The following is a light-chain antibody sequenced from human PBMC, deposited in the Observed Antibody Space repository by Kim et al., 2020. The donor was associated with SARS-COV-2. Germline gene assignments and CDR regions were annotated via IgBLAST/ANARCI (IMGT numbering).Light chain of an antibody. CDR3: NSRDSNTNPLV. CDR1: SLRNYY. J-gene: IGLJ2*01. Sequence: ALGQTVRITCQGDSLRNYYASWYQQKPGQAPVVVIYGKSNRLSGIPDRFSGSNSGDTASLTITGAQAEEEADYYCNSRDSNTNPLVFGGGTQLTVL. V-gene: IGLV3-19*01. CDR2: GKS.